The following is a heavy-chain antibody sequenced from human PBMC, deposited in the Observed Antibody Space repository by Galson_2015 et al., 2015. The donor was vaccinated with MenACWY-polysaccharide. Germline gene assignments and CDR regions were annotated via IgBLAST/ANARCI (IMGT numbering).Heavy chain of an antibody. J-gene: IGHJ6*02. D-gene: IGHD2-2*01. CDR3: AKPHCSSTSCYPNYYYCYGMDV. V-gene: IGHV3-21*04. Sequence: SLRLSCAATGFTFSSYSMTWVRQAPGKGLEWVSCISSSSAHIYYADSVKGRFTISRDNSKNTLYLQMNSLRAEDTAVYYCAKPHCSSTSCYPNYYYCYGMDVWGQGTTVTVSS. CDR2: ISSSSAHI. CDR1: GFTFSSYS.